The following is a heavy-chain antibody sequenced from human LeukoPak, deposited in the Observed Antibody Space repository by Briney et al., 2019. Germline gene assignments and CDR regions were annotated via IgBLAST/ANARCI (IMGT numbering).Heavy chain of an antibody. V-gene: IGHV3-9*01. J-gene: IGHJ6*02. CDR3: ALNADYYYGMDV. D-gene: IGHD4/OR15-4a*01. CDR1: GFSFDDYA. CDR2: ITWNSGDI. Sequence: PGRSLRLSCAASGFSFDDYAMHWVRQAPGKGLEWVSGITWNSGDIDYADSVKGRFIISRDNAKNSLYLQMNSLRAEDTAVYYCALNADYYYGMDVWGQGTTVTVSS.